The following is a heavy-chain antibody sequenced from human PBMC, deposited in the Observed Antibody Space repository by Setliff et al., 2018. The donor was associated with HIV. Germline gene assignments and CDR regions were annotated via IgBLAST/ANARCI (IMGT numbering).Heavy chain of an antibody. CDR2: IIHSGST. J-gene: IGHJ4*02. CDR1: GGSFSGYY. D-gene: IGHD1-26*01. CDR3: AGPLSGSYDY. V-gene: IGHV4-34*12. Sequence: SETLSLTCAVYGGSFSGYYWSWIRQPPGKGLEWIGEIIHSGSTNYNPSLKSRVTLSVDTSKNQFSLKLSSVTAADTAVYCCAGPLSGSYDYWGQGTLVTVSS.